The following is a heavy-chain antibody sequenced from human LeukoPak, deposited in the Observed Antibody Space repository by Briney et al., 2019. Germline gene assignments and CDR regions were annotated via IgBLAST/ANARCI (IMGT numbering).Heavy chain of an antibody. CDR3: TTAGSNYKVEVFDY. CDR1: GFTFSNAW. Sequence: GGSLRLSCAAPGFTFSNAWMSWVRQAPGKGLEWVGRIKSKTDGGTTDYAAPVKGRFTISRDDSKNTLYLQMNSLKTEDTAVYYCTTAGSNYKVEVFDYWGQGTLVTVSS. J-gene: IGHJ4*02. CDR2: IKSKTDGGTT. D-gene: IGHD4-11*01. V-gene: IGHV3-15*01.